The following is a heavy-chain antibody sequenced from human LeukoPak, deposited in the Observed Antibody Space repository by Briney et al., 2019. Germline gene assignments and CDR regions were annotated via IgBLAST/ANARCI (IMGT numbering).Heavy chain of an antibody. CDR1: GYTSSIYA. CDR3: ARDHRYAFDN. V-gene: IGHV3-48*04. Sequence: GGSLRLSCADSGYTSSIYAIHWVPEAPGKGLEWISYVGISSGNTKYADSAKGRVTISGDSAKNAVFLQMNSLRVEDTAVYYCARDHRYAFDNWGQGTLVTVSS. J-gene: IGHJ4*02. D-gene: IGHD5-12*01. CDR2: VGISSGNT.